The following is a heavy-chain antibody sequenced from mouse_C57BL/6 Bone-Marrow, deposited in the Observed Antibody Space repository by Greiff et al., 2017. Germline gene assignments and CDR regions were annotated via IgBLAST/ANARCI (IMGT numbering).Heavy chain of an antibody. D-gene: IGHD3-2*02. V-gene: IGHV5-16*01. CDR2: INYDGSST. Sequence: EVMLVESEGGLVQPGSSMKLSCTASGFTFSDYYMAWVRQVPEKGLEWVANINYDGSSTYYLDSLKSRFIISRDNAKNILYLQMSSLKSEDTATYYCARDHSSGYDYWGQGTTLTVSS. CDR3: ARDHSSGYDY. J-gene: IGHJ2*01. CDR1: GFTFSDYY.